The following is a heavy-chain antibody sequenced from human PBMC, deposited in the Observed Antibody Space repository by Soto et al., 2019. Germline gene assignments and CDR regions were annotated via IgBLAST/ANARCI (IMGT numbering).Heavy chain of an antibody. CDR3: ARRWGRTFDY. Sequence: PSETLSLTCSVSGGFVSSSSYSWGWIRQSPGKGLEWIGTIYSSENTYHNPSLLSRVTISVDTSKNQFSLKLSSVTAADTAVYYCARRWGRTFDYWGQGTLVTVSS. D-gene: IGHD7-27*01. V-gene: IGHV4-39*01. CDR2: IYSSENT. CDR1: GGFVSSSSYS. J-gene: IGHJ4*02.